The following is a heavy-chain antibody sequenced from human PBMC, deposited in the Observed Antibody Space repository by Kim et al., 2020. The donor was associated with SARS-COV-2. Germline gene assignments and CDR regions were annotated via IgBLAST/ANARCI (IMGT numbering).Heavy chain of an antibody. Sequence: SETLSLTCTVSGGSISSGGYYWSWIRQHPGKGLEWIGYINYSGSTYYNPSLKSRVTISVDTSKHQFSLKLSSVTAADTAVYYCAREGPGYGSGSYYNYYYHYGMDFWVQGTTITVS. V-gene: IGHV4-31*03. D-gene: IGHD3-10*01. CDR3: AREGPGYGSGSYYNYYYHYGMDF. J-gene: IGHJ6*02. CDR1: GGSISSGGYY. CDR2: INYSGST.